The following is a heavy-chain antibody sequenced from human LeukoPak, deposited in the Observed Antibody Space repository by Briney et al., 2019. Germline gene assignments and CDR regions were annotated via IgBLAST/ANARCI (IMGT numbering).Heavy chain of an antibody. CDR3: ARTQEAGYSSVRYDSYYYYYMDV. Sequence: PSETLSLTCIVSGYSIISDYFWGWVRQPPGKGLEWIGYIHYSGSTNYNPSLKSRVTISVDTSKNQFSLKLSSVTAADTAVYFCARTQEAGYSSVRYDSYYYYYMDVWGKGTTVTISS. D-gene: IGHD6-19*01. CDR2: IHYSGST. CDR1: GYSIISDYF. J-gene: IGHJ6*03. V-gene: IGHV4-61*01.